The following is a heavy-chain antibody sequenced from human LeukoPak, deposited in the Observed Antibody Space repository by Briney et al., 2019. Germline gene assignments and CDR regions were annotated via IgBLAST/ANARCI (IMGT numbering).Heavy chain of an antibody. Sequence: GGSLTLSCAASGFPFSSYSMNWVRQAPGKGLEWVSSISSSSSYIYYADSVKGRFTISRDNAKNSLYLQMNSLRAEDTAVYYCARALVGARVDWFDPWGQGTLVTVSS. CDR3: ARALVGARVDWFDP. J-gene: IGHJ5*02. V-gene: IGHV3-21*01. CDR1: GFPFSSYS. CDR2: ISSSSSYI. D-gene: IGHD1-26*01.